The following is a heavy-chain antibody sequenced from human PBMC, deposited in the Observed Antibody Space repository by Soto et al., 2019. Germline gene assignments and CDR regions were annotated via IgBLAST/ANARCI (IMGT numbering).Heavy chain of an antibody. CDR1: GYTFTSYG. CDR3: ARGYLTYYYDSSGYWGDY. CDR2: ISAYNGNT. D-gene: IGHD3-22*01. J-gene: IGHJ4*02. Sequence: QVQLVQSGAEVKKPGASVKVSCKASGYTFTSYGISWVRQAPGQGLEWMGWISAYNGNTNYAQKLQGRGTMTTDTSTSTAYMELRSLRSDDTAVYYCARGYLTYYYDSSGYWGDYWGQGTLVTVSS. V-gene: IGHV1-18*01.